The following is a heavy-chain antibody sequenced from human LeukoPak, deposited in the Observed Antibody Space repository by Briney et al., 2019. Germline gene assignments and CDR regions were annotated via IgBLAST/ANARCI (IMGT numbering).Heavy chain of an antibody. Sequence: PSETLSLTCTVSGDSVGSGTFYWSWIRQPPGKGLEWIGYISYSGSTNYNPSLKSRVTISVDTSKNQFSLKLSSVTTADTAVYYCARDRLGVGALNWGRGTLVTVSS. CDR3: ARDRLGVGALN. J-gene: IGHJ2*01. V-gene: IGHV4-61*01. CDR2: ISYSGST. CDR1: GDSVGSGTFY. D-gene: IGHD1-26*01.